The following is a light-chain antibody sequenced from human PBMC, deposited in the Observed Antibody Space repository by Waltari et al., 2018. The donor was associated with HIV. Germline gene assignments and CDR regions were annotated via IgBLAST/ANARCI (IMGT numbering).Light chain of an antibody. CDR2: DAS. CDR1: QDINKY. V-gene: IGKV1-33*01. J-gene: IGKJ2*02. Sequence: DIQMTQSPSSLSASVVDRVTITCQASQDINKYLNWYQQKSGKAPKLLIYDASNLETGVPSRFSGSGSGTDFTFTISSLQPEDIATYYCQQYNNLPRTFGQGTKLEI. CDR3: QQYNNLPRT.